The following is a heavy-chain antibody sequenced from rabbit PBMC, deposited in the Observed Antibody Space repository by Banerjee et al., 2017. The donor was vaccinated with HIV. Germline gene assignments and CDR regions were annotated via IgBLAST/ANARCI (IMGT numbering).Heavy chain of an antibody. J-gene: IGHJ4*01. V-gene: IGHV1S45*01. CDR3: ARRGAGRDPGYGL. D-gene: IGHD7-1*01. Sequence: QEQLVESGGGLVQPEGSLTLSCKASGFSFSSNYWLCWVRQAPGKGLEWIACIGATSTYYATWAKGRFTISKTSSTTVTLQMTSLTAADTATYFCARRGAGRDPGYGLWGPGTLVTVS. CDR2: IGATST. CDR1: GFSFSSNYW.